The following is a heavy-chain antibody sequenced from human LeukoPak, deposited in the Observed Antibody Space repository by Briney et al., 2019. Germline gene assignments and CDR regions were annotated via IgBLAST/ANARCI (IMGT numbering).Heavy chain of an antibody. CDR1: GYSITSGYY. V-gene: IGHV4-38-2*02. D-gene: IGHD4-17*01. J-gene: IGHJ4*02. CDR3: ASTITVTTDY. Sequence: SETLSLTCTVSGYSITSGYYWGWIRQTPGKGLEWIGSIYHSGSTYYNPSLKSRVTISVDTSKNQFSLKLSSVTAADTAVYYCASTITVTTDYWGQGTLVIVSS. CDR2: IYHSGST.